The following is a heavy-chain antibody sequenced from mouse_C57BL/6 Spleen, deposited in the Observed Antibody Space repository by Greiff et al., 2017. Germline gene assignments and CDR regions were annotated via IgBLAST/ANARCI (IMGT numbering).Heavy chain of an antibody. D-gene: IGHD1-1*01. CDR3: ARSNYGSKLLVAY. V-gene: IGHV5-17*01. CDR1: GFTFSDYG. CDR2: ISSGSSTI. Sequence: EVNLVESGGGLVKPGGSLKLSCAASGFTFSDYGMHWVRQAPEKGLEWVAYISSGSSTIYYADTVKGRFTISRDNAKNNLFLQMTSLRSEDTAMYYCARSNYGSKLLVAYWGQGTLVTVSA. J-gene: IGHJ3*01.